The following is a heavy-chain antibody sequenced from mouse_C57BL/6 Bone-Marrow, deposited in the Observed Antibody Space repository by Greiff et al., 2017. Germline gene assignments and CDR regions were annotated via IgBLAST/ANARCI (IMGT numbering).Heavy chain of an antibody. J-gene: IGHJ3*01. CDR2: IYPGDGDT. D-gene: IGHD1-1*01. CDR1: GYAFSSSW. Sequence: QVQLQQSGPELVKPGASVKISCKASGYAFSSSWMNWVKQRPGKGLEWIGRIYPGDGDTNYNGKFKGKATMTADKSSRTAYMQLSSLTSEDSAVYFCARSLYYYGSSWFAYWGQGTLVTVAA. CDR3: ARSLYYYGSSWFAY. V-gene: IGHV1-82*01.